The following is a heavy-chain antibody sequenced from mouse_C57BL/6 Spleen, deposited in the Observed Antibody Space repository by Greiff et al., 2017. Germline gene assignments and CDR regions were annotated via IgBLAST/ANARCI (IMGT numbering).Heavy chain of an antibody. D-gene: IGHD2-10*01. CDR1: GFTFSSYG. CDR2: ISSGGSYT. V-gene: IGHV5-6*01. CDR3: ARTYYGNYAYFDY. J-gene: IGHJ2*01. Sequence: EVQLVESGGDLVKPGGSLKLSCAASGFTFSSYGMSWVRQTPDKRLEWVATISSGGSYTYYPDSVKGRFTISRDNATNTLYLQMSSLKSEDTAMYYCARTYYGNYAYFDYWGKGTTLTVSS.